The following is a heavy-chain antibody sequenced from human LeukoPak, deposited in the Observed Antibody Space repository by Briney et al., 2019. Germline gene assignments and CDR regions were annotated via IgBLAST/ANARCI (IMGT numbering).Heavy chain of an antibody. D-gene: IGHD5-18*01. Sequence: PSETLSLPFPVSGGSLNSYYRSWLRPPPGKGLEWIGYISYSGSTNYNPSLNSRVTISVDTSKNQVSLKLTSVTAADTAVYYCATVDTAMGKDSWGQGTLVTVSS. CDR1: GGSLNSYY. CDR3: ATVDTAMGKDS. J-gene: IGHJ4*02. V-gene: IGHV4-59*08. CDR2: ISYSGST.